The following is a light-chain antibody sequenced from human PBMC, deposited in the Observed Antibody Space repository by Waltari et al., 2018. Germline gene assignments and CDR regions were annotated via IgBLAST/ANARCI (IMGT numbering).Light chain of an antibody. CDR1: QNINIY. V-gene: IGKV1-39*01. CDR3: QQTYITPYT. J-gene: IGKJ2*01. CDR2: SAS. Sequence: DIQMTQSPSSLSAAVGDRATITCRASQNINIYLNWYHQKPGKAPKALMFSASSLESGVPSRFSGSGSGTDFTLTISSLQPEDFATYYCQQTYITPYTFGQGTQLEI.